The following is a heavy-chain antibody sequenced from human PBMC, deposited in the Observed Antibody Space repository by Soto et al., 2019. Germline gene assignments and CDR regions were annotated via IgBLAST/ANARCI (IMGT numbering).Heavy chain of an antibody. J-gene: IGHJ6*02. D-gene: IGHD3-10*01. Sequence: GGSLRLSCAASGFTFSSYSMNWVRQAPGKGLEWVSSISSSSSYIYYADSVKGRFTISRDNAKNSLYLQMNSLRAEDTAVYYCARGGSGSYWPYYYYYYGMDVWGQGTTVTVSS. V-gene: IGHV3-21*01. CDR1: GFTFSSYS. CDR2: ISSSSSYI. CDR3: ARGGSGSYWPYYYYYYGMDV.